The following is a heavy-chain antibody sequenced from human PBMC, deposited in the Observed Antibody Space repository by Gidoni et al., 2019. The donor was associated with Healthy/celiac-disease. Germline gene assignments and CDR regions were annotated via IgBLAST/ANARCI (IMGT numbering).Heavy chain of an antibody. J-gene: IGHJ4*02. Sequence: QVQLQESGPGLVKPSQTLSLTCTVSGGSISSGSYYWSWIRQPAGKGLEWIGRIYTSGSTNYNPSLKSRVTISVDTSKNQFSLKLSSVTAADTAVYYCARGTVADYWGQGTLVTVSS. D-gene: IGHD6-19*01. CDR2: IYTSGST. V-gene: IGHV4-61*02. CDR1: GGSISSGSYY. CDR3: ARGTVADY.